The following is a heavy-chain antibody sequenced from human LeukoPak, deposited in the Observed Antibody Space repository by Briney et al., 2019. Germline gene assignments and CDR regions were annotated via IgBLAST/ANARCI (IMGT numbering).Heavy chain of an antibody. CDR3: AREGNPTYYYDSSGNYYVDYFDY. CDR1: GFPLDDYG. Sequence: GGSLRLPRASSGFPLDDYGMSWVRQDPGKGLELVSGIHWKGGSTGYADSVKGRFTISRDNAKNALYLQMNSLRAEDTALYYCAREGNPTYYYDSSGNYYVDYFDYWGQGTLVTVSS. CDR2: IHWKGGST. J-gene: IGHJ4*02. V-gene: IGHV3-20*04. D-gene: IGHD3-22*01.